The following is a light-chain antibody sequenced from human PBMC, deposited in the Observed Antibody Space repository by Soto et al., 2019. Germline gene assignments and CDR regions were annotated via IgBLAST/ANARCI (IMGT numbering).Light chain of an antibody. V-gene: IGLV2-14*01. J-gene: IGLJ3*02. Sequence: QSVLTQSASVYVSPGQSITISCTGTSSDVGGYNYVSWYQQHPGKAPKLIIYDVSNRPSGVSTRFSGSKSGNTASLTISGLQAEDEADYSCSSYTSTNSWVFGGGTKLTVL. CDR2: DVS. CDR1: SSDVGGYNY. CDR3: SSYTSTNSWV.